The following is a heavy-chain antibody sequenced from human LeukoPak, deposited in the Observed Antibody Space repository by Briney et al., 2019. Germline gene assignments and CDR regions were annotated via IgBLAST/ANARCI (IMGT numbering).Heavy chain of an antibody. J-gene: IGHJ4*02. CDR3: AKSRDAGITMIVVVITTPDYFDY. V-gene: IGHV3-23*01. CDR1: GFTFSSYA. Sequence: GSLRLSCAASGFTFSSYAMSWVRRAPGKGLEWVSAISGSGGSTYYADSVKGRFTISRDNSKNTLYLQMNSLRAEDTAVYYCAKSRDAGITMIVVVITTPDYFDYWGQGTLVTVSS. CDR2: ISGSGGST. D-gene: IGHD3-22*01.